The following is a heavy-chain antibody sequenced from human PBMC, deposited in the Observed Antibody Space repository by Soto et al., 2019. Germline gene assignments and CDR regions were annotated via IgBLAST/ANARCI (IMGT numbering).Heavy chain of an antibody. D-gene: IGHD5-18*01. CDR2: IYYSGNT. Sequence: SETLSLTCTVSGGSIRSGGYYWSWVRQNPRRGLEWIGDIYYSGNTYYNPSLKSRLTISVDTSKNQFSLNLSSVTAADTAVYYCARDRLMATAGTARHYFGLDVWGQGTTVTVSS. V-gene: IGHV4-31*03. CDR3: ARDRLMATAGTARHYFGLDV. CDR1: GGSIRSGGYY. J-gene: IGHJ6*02.